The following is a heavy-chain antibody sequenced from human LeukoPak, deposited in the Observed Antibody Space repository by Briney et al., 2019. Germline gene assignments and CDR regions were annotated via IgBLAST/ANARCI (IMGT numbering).Heavy chain of an antibody. Sequence: PSETLSLTCTVSSGSISTSNYYWGWVRQPPGKALEWIGNIFYSGSTYYNPSLKSRVTISVDTSKNQFSLKLTSVTAADTAVYYCAREGRYRYGYNEYHLYMDIWGKGTTVTVSS. D-gene: IGHD5-18*01. CDR3: AREGRYRYGYNEYHLYMDI. V-gene: IGHV4-39*07. J-gene: IGHJ6*03. CDR2: IFYSGST. CDR1: SGSISTSNYY.